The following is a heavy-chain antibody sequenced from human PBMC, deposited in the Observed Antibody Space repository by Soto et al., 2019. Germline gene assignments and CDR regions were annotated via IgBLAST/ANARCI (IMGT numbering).Heavy chain of an antibody. CDR3: ARSYGDYVEAFDI. CDR1: GFTFTTYA. CDR2: IKQDGSEK. J-gene: IGHJ3*02. V-gene: IGHV3-7*01. D-gene: IGHD4-17*01. Sequence: GGSLRLSCAASGFTFTTYAMSWVRQAPGKGLEWVANIKQDGSEKYYVDSVKGRFTISRDNAKNSLYLQMNSLRAEDTAVYYCARSYGDYVEAFDIWGQGTMVTVSS.